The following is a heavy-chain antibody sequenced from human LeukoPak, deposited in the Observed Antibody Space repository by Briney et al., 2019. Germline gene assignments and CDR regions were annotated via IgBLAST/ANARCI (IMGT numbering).Heavy chain of an antibody. Sequence: GGSLRLSCAASGFTFSSYSMNWVRQAPGKGLEWVSSISSSSSYIYYADSVKGRFTISRDNAKNSLYLQMNSLRAEDTAVYYCARNQGYCSSTSCYAGGYFDYWGQGTLVTVSS. V-gene: IGHV3-21*01. CDR1: GFTFSSYS. D-gene: IGHD2-2*01. CDR3: ARNQGYCSSTSCYAGGYFDY. CDR2: ISSSSSYI. J-gene: IGHJ4*02.